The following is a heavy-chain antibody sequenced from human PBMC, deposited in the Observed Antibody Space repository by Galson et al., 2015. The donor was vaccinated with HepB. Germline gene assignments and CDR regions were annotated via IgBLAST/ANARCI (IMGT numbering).Heavy chain of an antibody. CDR1: GFTFSSYG. CDR2: ISYDGSNK. V-gene: IGHV3-30*18. D-gene: IGHD3-10*01. J-gene: IGHJ4*02. CDR3: AKDTNMVRGVQGLLDY. Sequence: SLRLSCAASGFTFSSYGMHWVRQAPGKGLEWVAVISYDGSNKYYADSVKGRFTISRDNSKNTLYLQMNSLRAEDTAVYYCAKDTNMVRGVQGLLDYWGQGTLVTVSS.